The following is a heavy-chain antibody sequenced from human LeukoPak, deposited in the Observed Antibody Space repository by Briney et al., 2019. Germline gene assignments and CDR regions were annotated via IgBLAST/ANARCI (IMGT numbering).Heavy chain of an antibody. J-gene: IGHJ4*02. Sequence: PSETLSLTCAVSGVSISSSNWWSWVRQPPGKGLEWIGEIYHSGSTNYNPSLKSRVTISVDKSKNQFSLKLSSVTAADTAVYYCARMVATTWAERDYFDYWGQGTLVTVSS. V-gene: IGHV4-4*02. CDR1: GVSISSSNW. D-gene: IGHD5-12*01. CDR3: ARMVATTWAERDYFDY. CDR2: IYHSGST.